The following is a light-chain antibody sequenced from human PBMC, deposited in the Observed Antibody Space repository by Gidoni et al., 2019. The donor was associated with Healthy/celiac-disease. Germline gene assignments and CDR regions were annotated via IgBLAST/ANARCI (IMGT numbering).Light chain of an antibody. CDR2: RNN. V-gene: IGLV1-47*01. Sequence: QSVLTQPPSASRTPGQRVTPACSGSSSNIGSNYVYWYQQLPGTAPKLLIYRNNPRPSGVPDRFSGSKSGTSASLAISGLRSEDEADYYCAACDDSLSGPVFGGGTKLTVL. J-gene: IGLJ3*02. CDR3: AACDDSLSGPV. CDR1: SSNIGSNY.